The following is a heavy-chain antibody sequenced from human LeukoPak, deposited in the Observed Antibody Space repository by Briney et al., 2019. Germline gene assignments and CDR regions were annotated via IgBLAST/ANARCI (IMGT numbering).Heavy chain of an antibody. J-gene: IGHJ3*02. CDR3: ARVPWKFEPFDI. V-gene: IGHV4-59*01. D-gene: IGHD1-1*01. Sequence: SETLSLTCTVSGGSISSYYWNWVRQSPGKGLEWIGYVDHSGNTKYNPSLWGRVTMFVDTSNNQFSLRLTSLTAADTAVYYCARVPWKFEPFDIWGQGTKVTVSS. CDR2: VDHSGNT. CDR1: GGSISSYY.